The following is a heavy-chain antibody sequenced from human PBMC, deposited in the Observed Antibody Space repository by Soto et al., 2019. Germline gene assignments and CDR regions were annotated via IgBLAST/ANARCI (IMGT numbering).Heavy chain of an antibody. CDR1: GWSFSGYY. CDR2: INHSGST. D-gene: IGHD2-8*01. V-gene: IGHV4-34*01. Sequence: SETLSLTCAVYGWSFSGYYWSWIRQPPGKGLQWIGEINHSGSTNYNPSLKSRVTISVDACKNQFSLKLSSVTAADMAVYYCARGVCTNGVCYGYNGNWFDPWGQGTLVTVSS. CDR3: ARGVCTNGVCYGYNGNWFDP. J-gene: IGHJ5*02.